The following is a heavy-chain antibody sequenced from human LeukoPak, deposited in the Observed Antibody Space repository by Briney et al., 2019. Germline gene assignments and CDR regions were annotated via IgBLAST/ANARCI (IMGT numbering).Heavy chain of an antibody. D-gene: IGHD2-2*01. CDR1: GGSISGGGYY. CDR3: AREVIVVVPAASRWFDP. Sequence: SETLSLTCTVSGGSISGGGYYWSWIRQHPGKGLEWIGYIYYSGSTYYNPSLKSRVTISVDTSKNQFSLKLSSVTAADTAVYYCAREVIVVVPAASRWFDPWAQGTLVTVSS. V-gene: IGHV4-31*03. J-gene: IGHJ5*02. CDR2: IYYSGST.